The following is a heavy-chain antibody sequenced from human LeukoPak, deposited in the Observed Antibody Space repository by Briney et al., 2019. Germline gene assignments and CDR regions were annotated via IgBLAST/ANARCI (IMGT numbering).Heavy chain of an antibody. Sequence: ASVKVSCKASGYTFTSYAMHWVRQAPGQRLEWMGWINAGNGNTKYSQKFQGRVTITRDTSASTAYMELSSLRSEDTAVYYCARDPDTTTVTTKYYYGMDVWGQGTTVTVSS. V-gene: IGHV1-3*01. D-gene: IGHD4-17*01. J-gene: IGHJ6*02. CDR1: GYTFTSYA. CDR3: ARDPDTTTVTTKYYYGMDV. CDR2: INAGNGNT.